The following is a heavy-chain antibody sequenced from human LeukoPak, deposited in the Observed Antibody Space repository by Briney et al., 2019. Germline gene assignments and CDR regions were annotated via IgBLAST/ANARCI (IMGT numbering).Heavy chain of an antibody. V-gene: IGHV3-21*03. J-gene: IGHJ3*01. CDR2: ITSSGSSM. D-gene: IGHD3-9*01. Sequence: PGGSLRLSCAGSGFTFSGYSLNWVRQAPGKGLEWVSSITSSGSSMYYADSVKGRFTISRDNAECSVYLQMNSLRVDDTGLYYCTRDIDDVLTGDDAFDVWGQGTVVTVSS. CDR1: GFTFSGYS. CDR3: TRDIDDVLTGDDAFDV.